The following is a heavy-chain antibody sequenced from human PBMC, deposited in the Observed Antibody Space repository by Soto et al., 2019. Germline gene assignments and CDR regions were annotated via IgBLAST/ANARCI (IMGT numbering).Heavy chain of an antibody. Sequence: EQLVESGGGLVKPGGSLRLSCVASGFTFSDHYMSCLRQAPGKGREWISYISASGHTIFYGESVKGRFTISSDNAKNSLYLQMNSLRGEDTAVYYWAKEGPPNVLDYWGQGPLVTVSA. CDR1: GFTFSDHY. CDR2: ISASGHTI. V-gene: IGHV3-11*01. J-gene: IGHJ4*02. CDR3: AKEGPPNVLDY.